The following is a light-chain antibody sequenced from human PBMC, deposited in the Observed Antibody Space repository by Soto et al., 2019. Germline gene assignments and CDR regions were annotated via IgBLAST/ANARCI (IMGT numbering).Light chain of an antibody. CDR2: EVS. J-gene: IGLJ1*01. Sequence: QSVLTQPPSASGSPGQSVTISCTGTSSDVGSHNLVSWYQQHPGKAPKLILYEVSTRPSGVPDRFSGSKSGNTASLTVSGLQAEDEADYYCQSYDSSLSGYVFGTGTKVTVL. CDR3: QSYDSSLSGYV. V-gene: IGLV2-8*01. CDR1: SSDVGSHNL.